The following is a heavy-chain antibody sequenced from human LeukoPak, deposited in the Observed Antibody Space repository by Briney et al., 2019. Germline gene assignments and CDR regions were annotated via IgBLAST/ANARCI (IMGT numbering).Heavy chain of an antibody. CDR3: AKDRDYYDSSTPVDY. CDR2: ISYDGSNK. Sequence: PGRSLRLSCAASGFTFSSYGMHWVRQAPGKGLEWVAVISYDGSNKYYADSVKGRFTISRDNSKNTLYLQMNSLRDEDTAMYYCAKDRDYYDSSTPVDYWGQGTLVTVSS. CDR1: GFTFSSYG. D-gene: IGHD3-22*01. V-gene: IGHV3-30*18. J-gene: IGHJ4*02.